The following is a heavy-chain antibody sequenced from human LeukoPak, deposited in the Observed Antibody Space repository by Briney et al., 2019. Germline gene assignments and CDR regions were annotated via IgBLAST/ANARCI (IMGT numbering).Heavy chain of an antibody. V-gene: IGHV1-69*13. D-gene: IGHD3-22*01. CDR2: IIPIFGTA. CDR3: ARDSNYYDSSGHDY. CDR1: GGTVSSYA. Sequence: SVTVSSTASGGTVSSYAISWVRQAPGQGLEWMGGIIPIFGTANYAEKFQGRVTITADESTSTAYMELSSLRSEDTAVYYCARDSNYYDSSGHDYWGQGTLVTVSS. J-gene: IGHJ4*02.